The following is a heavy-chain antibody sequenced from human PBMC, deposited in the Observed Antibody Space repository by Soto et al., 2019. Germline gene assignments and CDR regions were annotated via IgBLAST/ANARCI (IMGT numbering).Heavy chain of an antibody. Sequence: QVRLVESGGGVVQPGRSLRLSCAASGFTFRSYGMHWVRQAPGKGLEWVALISYDGSDEYYGDSMQGRFSISRDNSKETLYLQINCRRVEATAVYYGAKHADYENDALDVWGQGLMVTGSS. CDR2: ISYDGSDE. CDR1: GFTFRSYG. J-gene: IGHJ3*01. D-gene: IGHD4-17*01. V-gene: IGHV3-30*18. CDR3: AKHADYENDALDV.